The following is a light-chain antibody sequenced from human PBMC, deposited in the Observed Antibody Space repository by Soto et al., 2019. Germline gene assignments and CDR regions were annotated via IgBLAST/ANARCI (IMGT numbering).Light chain of an antibody. CDR1: QSVLYSSNNKNY. CDR2: WAS. Sequence: DIVMTQSPDSLAVSLGERATINCKSSQSVLYSSNNKNYLAWYQQKPGQPPKLLIYWASTRESGVPDRFSGSGSGTDFTLTISSLQAEDVAVYYCQQYYCTLVTFGPGTKVDIK. J-gene: IGKJ3*01. V-gene: IGKV4-1*01. CDR3: QQYYCTLVT.